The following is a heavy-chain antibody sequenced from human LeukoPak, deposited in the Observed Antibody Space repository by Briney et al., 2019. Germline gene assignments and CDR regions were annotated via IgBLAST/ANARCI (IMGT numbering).Heavy chain of an antibody. D-gene: IGHD2-2*01. V-gene: IGHV3-21*01. CDR1: GFTFSSYS. CDR3: ARVPFELVPAAYYYYYYYMDV. J-gene: IGHJ6*03. CDR2: ISSSSSYI. Sequence: PGGSLRLSCAASGFTFSSYSMNWVRQAPGKGLEWVSSISSSSSYIYYADSVKGRFTISRDNAKNSLYLQMNSLRAEDTAVYYCARVPFELVPAAYYYYYYYMDVWGKGTTVTVSS.